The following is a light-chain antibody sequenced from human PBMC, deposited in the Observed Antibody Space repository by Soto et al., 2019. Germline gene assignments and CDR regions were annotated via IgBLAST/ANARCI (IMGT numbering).Light chain of an antibody. CDR2: AAS. CDR3: QQSYSTPRT. V-gene: IGKV1-39*01. J-gene: IGKJ1*01. Sequence: DIQMIQSPSSLSASVGDRVTITCRASQSISSFLNWYQQMPGNAPKLLIYAASNLQSGVPSRFTGSGSGTDYSLTISSLQPEDFATYYCQQSYSTPRTFGQGTEVEIK. CDR1: QSISSF.